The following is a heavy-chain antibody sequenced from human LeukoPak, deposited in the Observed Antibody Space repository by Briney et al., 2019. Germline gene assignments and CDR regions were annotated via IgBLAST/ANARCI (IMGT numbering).Heavy chain of an antibody. D-gene: IGHD2-2*01. J-gene: IGHJ4*02. CDR2: IRSRTYGGTT. Sequence: GGSLRLSCTASGFTFGAYAMTWVRQAPGKGLEWVSFIRSRTYGGTTEYAASVKGRFTISRDDSKSIAYLQMNSLKTEDTAVYYCARDQYAGYDPYYFDYWGQGTLITVSS. CDR1: GFTFGAYA. V-gene: IGHV3-49*04. CDR3: ARDQYAGYDPYYFDY.